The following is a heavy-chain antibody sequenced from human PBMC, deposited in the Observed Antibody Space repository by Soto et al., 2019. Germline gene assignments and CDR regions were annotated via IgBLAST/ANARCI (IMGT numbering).Heavy chain of an antibody. CDR1: GFTFSTYA. Sequence: EVQLLESGGGLVQPGGSLRLSCAASGFTFSTYAMIWVRQAPGKGLEWVSVITGSGGSTYYADSVKGRFTISRDTSKNTLFLQMNCLRAEDTAVYYCAKDRYGDYGGIDYWGQGTMVIVSS. CDR3: AKDRYGDYGGIDY. D-gene: IGHD4-17*01. J-gene: IGHJ4*02. CDR2: ITGSGGST. V-gene: IGHV3-23*01.